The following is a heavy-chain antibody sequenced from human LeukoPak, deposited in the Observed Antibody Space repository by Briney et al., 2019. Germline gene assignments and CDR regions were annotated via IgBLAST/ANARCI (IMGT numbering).Heavy chain of an antibody. V-gene: IGHV1-69*04. J-gene: IGHJ2*01. CDR2: IIPILDIA. CDR1: GGTFSSYA. D-gene: IGHD5-24*01. CDR3: ARSSRDGYNYWYFDL. Sequence: GASVKVSCKASGGTFSSYAINWVRQAPGQGLEWMGRIIPILDIANHAQNFQGRATITADKSTNTAYMELSSLRSEDTAVYYCARSSRDGYNYWYFDLWGRGTLVTVSS.